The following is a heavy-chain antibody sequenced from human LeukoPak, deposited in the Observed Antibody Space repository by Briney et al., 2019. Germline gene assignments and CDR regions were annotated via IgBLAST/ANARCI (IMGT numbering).Heavy chain of an antibody. Sequence: SETLSLTCTVSGGSISSSSYYWGWIRQPPGKGLEWIGSIYYSGSTYYNPSLKSRVTISVDTSKNQFSLKLSSVTAADTAVYYCARHGDSGDLDYWGQGTLVTVSS. V-gene: IGHV4-39*01. D-gene: IGHD4-17*01. CDR3: ARHGDSGDLDY. CDR2: IYYSGST. J-gene: IGHJ4*02. CDR1: GGSISSSSYY.